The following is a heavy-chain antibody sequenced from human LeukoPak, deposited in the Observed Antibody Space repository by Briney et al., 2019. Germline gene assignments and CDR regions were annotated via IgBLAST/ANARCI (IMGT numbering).Heavy chain of an antibody. CDR2: INPNSGGA. CDR3: ARPGFETGYWNDYYYHYMDV. J-gene: IGHJ6*03. D-gene: IGHD3-9*01. V-gene: IGHV1-2*06. CDR1: GYTFTGYY. Sequence: ASVKVSCKASGYTFTGYYIHWVRQAPEQGLEWMGRINPNSGGANYAQKFQGRVTMTRDTSISTAYMELSRLRSDDTAVYYCARPGFETGYWNDYYYHYMDVWGKGTTVTVSS.